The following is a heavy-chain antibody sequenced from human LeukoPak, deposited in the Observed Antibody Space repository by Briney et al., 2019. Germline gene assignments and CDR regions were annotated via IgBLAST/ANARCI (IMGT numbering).Heavy chain of an antibody. D-gene: IGHD6-19*01. Sequence: GGSRRLSCAASGFTFSNAWMSWVRQAPGKGLEWVGRIKSKTDGGTTDYAAPVKGRLTISRDDSKNTLYLQMNSLKTEDTAVYYCTTGAVAGPYYYGMDVWGKGTTVTVSS. CDR1: GFTFSNAW. V-gene: IGHV3-15*01. CDR2: IKSKTDGGTT. J-gene: IGHJ6*04. CDR3: TTGAVAGPYYYGMDV.